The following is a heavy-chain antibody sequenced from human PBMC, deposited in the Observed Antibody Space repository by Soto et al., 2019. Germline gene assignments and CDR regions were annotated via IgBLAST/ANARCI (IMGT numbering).Heavy chain of an antibody. V-gene: IGHV1-8*01. CDR3: ARGLGIAAAEYYYYGMDV. D-gene: IGHD6-13*01. Sequence: QVQLVQSGAEVKKPGASVKVSCKASGYTFTSYDINWVRQATGQGLEWMGWMNPNSGNTGYAQKXQGRVTMTTNXXIXTXXMELSSLRSEDTAVYYCARGLGIAAAEYYYYGMDVWGQGTTVTVSS. CDR1: GYTFTSYD. CDR2: MNPNSGNT. J-gene: IGHJ6*02.